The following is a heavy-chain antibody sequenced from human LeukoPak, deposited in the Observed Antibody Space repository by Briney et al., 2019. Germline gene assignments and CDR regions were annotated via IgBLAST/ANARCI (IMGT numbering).Heavy chain of an antibody. CDR3: AKEMSITMIVVVPYFDY. CDR1: GFTFSSYG. D-gene: IGHD3-22*01. V-gene: IGHV3-30*18. Sequence: PGGSLRLSCAASGFTFSSYGMHWVRQAPGKGLEWVAVISYDGSNKYYADSVKGRFTISRDNSKNTLYLQMNSLRAEDTAVYYCAKEMSITMIVVVPYFDYWGQGTLVTVSS. J-gene: IGHJ4*02. CDR2: ISYDGSNK.